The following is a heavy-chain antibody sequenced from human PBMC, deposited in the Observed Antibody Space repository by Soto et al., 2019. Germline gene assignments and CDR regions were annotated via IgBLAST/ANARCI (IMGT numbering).Heavy chain of an antibody. V-gene: IGHV4-39*01. CDR1: GGSISSSSYY. J-gene: IGHJ4*02. CDR3: ARPASGDDILTGFDF. CDR2: IYYSGST. Sequence: SETLSLTCTVSGGSISSSSYYWGWIRQPPGKGLEWIGSIYYSGSTYYNPSLKSRVTISVDTSKNQFSLKMSSVTAADTAVYYCARPASGDDILTGFDFWGQGTLVTVSS. D-gene: IGHD3-9*01.